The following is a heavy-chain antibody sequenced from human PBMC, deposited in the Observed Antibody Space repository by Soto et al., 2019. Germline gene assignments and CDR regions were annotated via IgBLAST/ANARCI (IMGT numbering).Heavy chain of an antibody. J-gene: IGHJ4*02. CDR2: IGVYNGYR. V-gene: IGHV1-18*01. CDR1: GYTFVDYG. Sequence: QAQLVQSGGEVKTPGASVKLSCKASGYTFVDYGISWVRQAPGQGLAWVGWIGVYNGYRDYGQKFRGRVTMTTDTSTSTAYMEMRSLTSDDTAIYYCAREYYYGSGSNVWGQGTLVTVSS. CDR3: AREYYYGSGSNV. D-gene: IGHD3-10*01.